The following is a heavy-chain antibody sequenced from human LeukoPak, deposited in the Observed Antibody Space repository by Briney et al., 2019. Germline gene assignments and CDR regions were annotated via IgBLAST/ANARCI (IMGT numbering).Heavy chain of an antibody. J-gene: IGHJ3*02. CDR1: GGSISSHY. Sequence: PSETLSLTCTVSGGSISSHYWSWIRQPPGKGLEWIGYIYYSGSTNHNPSLKSRVTISVDTSKNQFSLKLSSVTAADTAVYYCARDGYDAFDIWGQGTMVTVSS. V-gene: IGHV4-59*11. D-gene: IGHD5-18*01. CDR2: IYYSGST. CDR3: ARDGYDAFDI.